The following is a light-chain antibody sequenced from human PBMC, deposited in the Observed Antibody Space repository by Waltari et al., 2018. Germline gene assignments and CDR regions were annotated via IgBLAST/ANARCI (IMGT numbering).Light chain of an antibody. Sequence: DIQMTQSPSSLSASVGDTVTITCRTSQDISSYLNWFQQKPGKAPKLLIYAASTLESGVPSRFSGSGSGTEFTLTISSLQPEDFAAYYCLQHNSYPLTFGGGTTVEIK. CDR2: AAS. CDR3: LQHNSYPLT. V-gene: IGKV1-17*01. CDR1: QDISSY. J-gene: IGKJ4*01.